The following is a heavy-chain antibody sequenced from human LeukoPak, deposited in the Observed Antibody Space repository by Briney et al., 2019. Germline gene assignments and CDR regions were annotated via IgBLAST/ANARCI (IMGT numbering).Heavy chain of an antibody. CDR2: FDPEDGET. V-gene: IGHV1-24*01. J-gene: IGHJ3*02. CDR3: ATDYAVADAFDI. D-gene: IGHD6-19*01. Sequence: GASVKVSCKVSGYTLTELSMHWVRQAPGKGLEWMGGFDPEDGETIYAQKFQGRVTMTEDTSTDTAYMELSSLRSEDAAVYYCATDYAVADAFDIWGQGTMVTVS. CDR1: GYTLTELS.